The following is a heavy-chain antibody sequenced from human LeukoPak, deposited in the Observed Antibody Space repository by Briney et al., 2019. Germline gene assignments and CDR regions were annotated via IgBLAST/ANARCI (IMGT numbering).Heavy chain of an antibody. J-gene: IGHJ4*02. D-gene: IGHD2-2*01. CDR1: GYTFTSYG. V-gene: IGHV1-18*04. CDR2: ISAYNGNT. CDR3: ARVGTGDIVVVPVLDY. Sequence: GASVKVSCKASGYTFTSYGISWVRPAPGQGLEWMGWISAYNGNTNYAQKLQGRVTMTTDTSTSTAYMELRSLRSDDTAVYYCARVGTGDIVVVPVLDYWGQGTLVTVSS.